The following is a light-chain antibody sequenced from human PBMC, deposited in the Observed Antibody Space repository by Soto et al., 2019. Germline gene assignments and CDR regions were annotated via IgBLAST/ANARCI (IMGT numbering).Light chain of an antibody. CDR1: PSVSGY. Sequence: EIVLTQSPATLSLSPGNRATLSCRASPSVSGYLAWYQQKPGQAPRLLIYDASNRATGIPARFSGSGSATDFTLTITSLDPEEFAVYYCQQRSNWPSTFGGGTKVEI. V-gene: IGKV3-11*01. CDR3: QQRSNWPST. J-gene: IGKJ4*01. CDR2: DAS.